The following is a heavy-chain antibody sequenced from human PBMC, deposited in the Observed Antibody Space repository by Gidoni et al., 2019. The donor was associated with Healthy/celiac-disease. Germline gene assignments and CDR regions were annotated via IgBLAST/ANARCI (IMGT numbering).Heavy chain of an antibody. Sequence: TNYNPSLKSRVTISVDTSKNQFSLKLSSVTAADTAVYYCARVDGSSYSYNWFDPWGQGTLVTVSS. D-gene: IGHD2-15*01. V-gene: IGHV4-34*01. J-gene: IGHJ5*02. CDR3: ARVDGSSYSYNWFDP. CDR2: T.